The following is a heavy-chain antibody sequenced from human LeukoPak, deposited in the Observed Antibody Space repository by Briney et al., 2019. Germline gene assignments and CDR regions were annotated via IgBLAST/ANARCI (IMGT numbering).Heavy chain of an antibody. CDR3: ATTYSYASITIFSFDI. D-gene: IGHD3-9*01. CDR1: GYTLTELS. CDR2: FDPEDGET. J-gene: IGHJ3*02. Sequence: ASVKVSCKVSGYTLTELSMHWVRQAPGKGLEWMGGFDPEDGETIYAQKFQGRVTMTEDTSTDTAYMELSSLRSEDTAVYYCATTYSYASITIFSFDIWGQGTMVTVSS. V-gene: IGHV1-24*01.